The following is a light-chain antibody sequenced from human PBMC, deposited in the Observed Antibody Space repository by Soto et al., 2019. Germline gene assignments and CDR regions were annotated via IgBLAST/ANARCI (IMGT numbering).Light chain of an antibody. CDR1: SSNIGTNA. CDR2: NNN. J-gene: IGLJ1*01. CDR3: AAWDNSPNGYV. V-gene: IGLV1-44*01. Sequence: QSVLTQPPSASGTPGQRVTISCSGGSSNIGTNAVNWYQQLPGTAPKLLIYNNNQRPSGVPDRFSGSKSGTSASLAIRGLQYEDEDDYYCAAWDNSPNGYVFGTGTKVTVL.